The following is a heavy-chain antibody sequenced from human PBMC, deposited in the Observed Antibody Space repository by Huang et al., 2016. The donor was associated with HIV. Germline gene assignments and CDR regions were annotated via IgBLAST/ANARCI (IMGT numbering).Heavy chain of an antibody. CDR2: IIPIFGTG. CDR3: ARGTGAGAAHWYFDL. D-gene: IGHD1-26*01. V-gene: IGHV1-69*01. J-gene: IGHJ2*01. Sequence: PGQGLEWLGGIIPIFGTGNYAQKFQGRVTINADESRKTAYMELSSLKSEDTAVYYCARGTGAGAAHWYFDLWGRGTLVTVSS.